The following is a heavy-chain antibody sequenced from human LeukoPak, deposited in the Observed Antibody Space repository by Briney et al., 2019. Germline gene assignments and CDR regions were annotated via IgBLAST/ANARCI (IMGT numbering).Heavy chain of an antibody. Sequence: GGSLRLSCAASGFTFSGSAMHWVRQASGKGLEWVGRIRSKANSYATAYAASVKGRFTISRDDSKNTAYLQMNSLKTEDTAVYYCTRFLRDDCSSTSCYGYYYYYYMDVWGKGTTVTVSS. J-gene: IGHJ6*03. D-gene: IGHD2-2*01. V-gene: IGHV3-73*01. CDR2: IRSKANSYAT. CDR3: TRFLRDDCSSTSCYGYYYYYYMDV. CDR1: GFTFSGSA.